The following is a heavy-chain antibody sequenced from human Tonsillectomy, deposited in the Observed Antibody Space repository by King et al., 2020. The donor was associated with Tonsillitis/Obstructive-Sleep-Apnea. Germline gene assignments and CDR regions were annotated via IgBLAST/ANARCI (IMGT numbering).Heavy chain of an antibody. CDR3: ARATFGSDY. J-gene: IGHJ4*02. V-gene: IGHV3-21*01. Sequence: VQLVESGGGLVKPGGSLKLSCTASAISFTGYTMTWVRQAPGKGLEWVSSISSIGDYMYYADSVRGRCTISRDNAKNSLYLQMDSLTAEDTAVYYCARATFGSDYWGQGTLVTVSS. CDR1: AISFTGYT. CDR2: ISSIGDYM. D-gene: IGHD1-26*01.